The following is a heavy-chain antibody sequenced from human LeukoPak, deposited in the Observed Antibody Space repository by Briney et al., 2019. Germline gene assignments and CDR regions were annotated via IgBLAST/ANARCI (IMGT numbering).Heavy chain of an antibody. V-gene: IGHV4-59*01. J-gene: IGHJ4*02. CDR3: AAYSSSFDY. D-gene: IGHD6-13*01. CDR1: GGSISSYY. CDR2: IYCSGST. Sequence: KTSETLSLTCTISGGSISSYYWSWIRQPPGKGLEWIGYIYCSGSTNYNPSLKSRVTISVDTSKNQFSLKLSSVTAADTAVYYCAAYSSSFDYWGQGTLVTVSS.